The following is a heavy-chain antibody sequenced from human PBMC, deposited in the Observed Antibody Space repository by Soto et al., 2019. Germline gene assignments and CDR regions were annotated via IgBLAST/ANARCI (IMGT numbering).Heavy chain of an antibody. Sequence: QVQLVQSGAEVKKPGASVKVSCKPSGYTFTGYYIHWVRQAPGQGLEWMGWINPNSGATNYAQKLQGWVTMTRDTXISTAYMELSSLRSDDRALYYCARAVVTTTPNFDYWGQGTLVTVSS. D-gene: IGHD2-21*02. CDR1: GYTFTGYY. CDR3: ARAVVTTTPNFDY. CDR2: INPNSGAT. V-gene: IGHV1-2*04. J-gene: IGHJ4*02.